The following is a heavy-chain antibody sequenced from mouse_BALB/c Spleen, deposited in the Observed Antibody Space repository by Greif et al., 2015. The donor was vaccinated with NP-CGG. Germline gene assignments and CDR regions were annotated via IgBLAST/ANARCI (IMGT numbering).Heavy chain of an antibody. CDR2: ISDGGSYT. Sequence: EVQGVESGGGLVKPGGSLKLSCAASGFTFSDYYVYWVRLTPEKRLEWVATISDGGSYTYYPDSVKGRFTISRDNAKNNLYLQLSSLKSEDTAMYYCASGSSFDYWGQGTTLTVSS. J-gene: IGHJ2*01. D-gene: IGHD1-1*01. V-gene: IGHV5-4*02. CDR3: ASGSSFDY. CDR1: GFTFSDYY.